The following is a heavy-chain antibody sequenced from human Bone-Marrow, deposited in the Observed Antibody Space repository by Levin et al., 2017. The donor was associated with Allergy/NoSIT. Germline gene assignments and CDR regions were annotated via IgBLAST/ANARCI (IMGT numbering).Heavy chain of an antibody. Sequence: GGSLRLSCAASGFTFSSYAMSWVRQAPGKGLEWVSAISGSGGSTYYADSVKGRFTISRDNSKNTLYLQMNSLRAEDTAVYYCAKSYDSSGYYSVFDYWGQGTLVTVSS. V-gene: IGHV3-23*01. CDR1: GFTFSSYA. CDR3: AKSYDSSGYYSVFDY. D-gene: IGHD3-22*01. CDR2: ISGSGGST. J-gene: IGHJ4*02.